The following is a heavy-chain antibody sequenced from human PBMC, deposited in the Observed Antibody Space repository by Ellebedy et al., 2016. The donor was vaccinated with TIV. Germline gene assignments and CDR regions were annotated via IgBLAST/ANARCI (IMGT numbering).Heavy chain of an antibody. CDR1: GGSISSSSYY. CDR3: ARMVRGVIISSRDLDY. Sequence: MPSETLSLTFTVSGGSISSSSYYWGWIRQPPGKGLEWIGSIYYSWSTYYNPSLKSRVPISVDTSKNQFSLKLSSVTAADTAVYYCARMVRGVIISSRDLDYWGQGTLVTVSS. D-gene: IGHD3-10*01. J-gene: IGHJ4*02. CDR2: IYYSWST. V-gene: IGHV4-39*01.